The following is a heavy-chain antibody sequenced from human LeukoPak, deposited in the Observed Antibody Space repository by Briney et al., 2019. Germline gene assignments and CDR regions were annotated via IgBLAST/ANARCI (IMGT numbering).Heavy chain of an antibody. CDR1: GFTFSSYA. J-gene: IGHJ3*02. V-gene: IGHV3-23*01. D-gene: IGHD3-10*01. CDR2: VSVSGGTT. CDR3: AKGGWFGGSPSDAFHI. Sequence: GSLRLSCAASGFTFSSYAMSWVRQAPGKGLEWVSGVSVSGGTTHHADSVKGRFTISRDNSKNTLYLQMNSLRADDTAVYYCAKGGWFGGSPSDAFHIWGQGTMVTVSS.